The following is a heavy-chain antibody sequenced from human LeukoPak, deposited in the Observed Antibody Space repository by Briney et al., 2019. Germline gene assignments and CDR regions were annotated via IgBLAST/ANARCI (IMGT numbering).Heavy chain of an antibody. J-gene: IGHJ6*03. CDR3: ARERRGYCSRTSCYLGGAHANYYYYYMDV. V-gene: IGHV4-4*07. Sequence: SETLSLTCTLSGLSISSYYWSWIRHPAGKGLEWIGRIYTSGRTNYNPSLKSRVTMSVDTSKNQFSLKLSSVTAADTAVYYCARERRGYCSRTSCYLGGAHANYYYYYMDVWGKGTTVTVSS. D-gene: IGHD2-2*01. CDR2: IYTSGRT. CDR1: GLSISSYY.